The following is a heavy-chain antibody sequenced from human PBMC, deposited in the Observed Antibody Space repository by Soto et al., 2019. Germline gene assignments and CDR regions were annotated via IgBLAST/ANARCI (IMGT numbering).Heavy chain of an antibody. CDR3: ARGRSGWYNYYYGLDV. CDR1: GDSVSSNSAA. J-gene: IGHJ6*02. CDR2: TYYRSKWYN. D-gene: IGHD6-19*01. Sequence: SQTLSLPCAISGDSVSSNSAAWNWIRQSPSRGLEWLGRTYYRSKWYNDYAVSVKSRITINPDTSKDQFSLQLNSVTPEDTAVYYCARGRSGWYNYYYGLDVWGLGTTVTVSS. V-gene: IGHV6-1*01.